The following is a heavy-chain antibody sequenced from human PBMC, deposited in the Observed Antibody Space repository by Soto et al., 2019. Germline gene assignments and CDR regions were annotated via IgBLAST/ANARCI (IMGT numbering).Heavy chain of an antibody. Sequence: GGSLRLSCAASGFTFSSYVLSWVRQAPGKGLEWVSGISGSGGSTNYADSVKGRFTISRDNSKNTLYLQMNSLRAEDTAVYYCAKARPGYYFDYWGQGTLVTVSS. CDR2: ISGSGGST. J-gene: IGHJ4*02. CDR1: GFTFSSYV. CDR3: AKARPGYYFDY. V-gene: IGHV3-23*01. D-gene: IGHD3-10*01.